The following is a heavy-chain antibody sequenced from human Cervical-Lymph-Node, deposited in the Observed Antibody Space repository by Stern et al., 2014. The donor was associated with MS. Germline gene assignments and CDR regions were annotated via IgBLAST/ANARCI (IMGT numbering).Heavy chain of an antibody. CDR2: ISGSGGST. J-gene: IGHJ4*02. CDR1: GFTFSSYA. CDR3: AKVRHLGIQPDYFDY. V-gene: IGHV3-23*01. D-gene: IGHD5-18*01. Sequence: GQSGGSLRLSCAASGFTFSSYAMSWVRQAPGKGLEWVSAISGSGGSTYYADSVKGRFTISRDNSKNTLYLQMNSLRAEDTAVYYCAKVRHLGIQPDYFDYWGQGTLVTVSS.